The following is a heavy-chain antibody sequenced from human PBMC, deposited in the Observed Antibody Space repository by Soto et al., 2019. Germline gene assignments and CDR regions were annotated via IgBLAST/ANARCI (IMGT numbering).Heavy chain of an antibody. CDR3: ATYCTSTTCPLGVFN. D-gene: IGHD2-2*01. CDR2: ISSSSSTI. J-gene: IGHJ4*02. Sequence: EVQLVESGGGLVQPGGSLRLSCAASGFTFRSYSMNWVRQAPGKGLEWVSYISSSSSTIYYADSVKGRFTISRDNAKNSLFLQMNSLRAEDAAVYYCATYCTSTTCPLGVFNWGQGTLVTVSS. CDR1: GFTFRSYS. V-gene: IGHV3-48*01.